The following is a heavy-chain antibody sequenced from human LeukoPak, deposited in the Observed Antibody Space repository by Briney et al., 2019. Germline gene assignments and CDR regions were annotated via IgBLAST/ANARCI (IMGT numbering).Heavy chain of an antibody. Sequence: ASEKVSCKVSGYTFTSYDINWVRQATGQGLEWMGWMNPNSGNTGYAQKFQGRVTMTRNTSISTAYMELSSLRSEDTAVYYCARLEQVLSTTNYGMDVWGQGTTVTVSS. D-gene: IGHD2-2*01. J-gene: IGHJ6*02. CDR3: ARLEQVLSTTNYGMDV. V-gene: IGHV1-8*01. CDR2: MNPNSGNT. CDR1: GYTFTSYD.